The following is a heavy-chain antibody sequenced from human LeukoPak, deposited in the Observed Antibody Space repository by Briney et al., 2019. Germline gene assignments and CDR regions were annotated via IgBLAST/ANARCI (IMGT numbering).Heavy chain of an antibody. Sequence: PSETLSLTCTVSGGSISSYYWSWIRQPPGKGLEWIGYIYYSGSTNYNPSLKSRVTISVDTSKNQFSLKLSSVTAADTAVYYCARALRDSYYSDYWGQGTLVTVSS. CDR3: ARALRDSYYSDY. J-gene: IGHJ4*02. CDR1: GGSISSYY. D-gene: IGHD3-10*01. V-gene: IGHV4-59*01. CDR2: IYYSGST.